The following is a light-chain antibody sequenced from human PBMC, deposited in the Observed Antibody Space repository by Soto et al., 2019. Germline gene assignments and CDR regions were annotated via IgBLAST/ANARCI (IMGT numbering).Light chain of an antibody. J-gene: IGLJ3*02. Sequence: QSALTQPVSVSGSPGQSITISCTGTDNDVGVYNYVSWYQQHPGKAPKLIIYDVTNRPSGVSNRFSGSKSGNTASLTISGRQAEDEADYYCSSYTTSTTRVFGGGTKLTVL. V-gene: IGLV2-14*01. CDR2: DVT. CDR1: DNDVGVYNY. CDR3: SSYTTSTTRV.